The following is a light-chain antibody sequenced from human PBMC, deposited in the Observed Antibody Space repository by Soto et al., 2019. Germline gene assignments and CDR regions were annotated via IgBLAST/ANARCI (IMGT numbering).Light chain of an antibody. V-gene: IGKV1-6*01. Sequence: AIQMTQSPSSLSVSVGDRVTITCRASQDISTELGWYQQKPGKAPRLLIYGAFSLQSGVPSRFSGSGSGTEFPLTISSLQPDDFATYYCLQDFKYPRTFGQGTKVEVK. CDR1: QDISTE. J-gene: IGKJ1*01. CDR3: LQDFKYPRT. CDR2: GAF.